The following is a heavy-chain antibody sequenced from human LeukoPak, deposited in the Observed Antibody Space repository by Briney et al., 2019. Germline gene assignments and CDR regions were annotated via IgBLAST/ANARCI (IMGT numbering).Heavy chain of an antibody. Sequence: GGSLRLSCAASGFIFSDYYMSWIRQAPGKCLEWVSYIGGGGGSVYYADSVKGRFTISRDNAKNSLYLQMNSLRVEDTAIYYCAGLKQADYGGYLDLWGQGTLVSVSS. CDR3: AGLKQADYGGYLDL. J-gene: IGHJ5*02. CDR2: IGGGGGSV. CDR1: GFIFSDYY. V-gene: IGHV3-11*04. D-gene: IGHD4-17*01.